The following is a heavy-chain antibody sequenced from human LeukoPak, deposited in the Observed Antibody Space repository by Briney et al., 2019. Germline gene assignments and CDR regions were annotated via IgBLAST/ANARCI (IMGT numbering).Heavy chain of an antibody. CDR2: ISSNSSTI. Sequence: GGSLRLSCAASGFTFSSYSMNWVRQAPGKGLEWVSYISSNSSTIYYADSVKGRFTISRGNAKNSLYLQMNSLRAEDTAVYYCAGPKGFYGDYSNYYYYMDVWGKGTTVTVSS. CDR3: AGPKGFYGDYSNYYYYMDV. J-gene: IGHJ6*03. D-gene: IGHD4-17*01. CDR1: GFTFSSYS. V-gene: IGHV3-48*01.